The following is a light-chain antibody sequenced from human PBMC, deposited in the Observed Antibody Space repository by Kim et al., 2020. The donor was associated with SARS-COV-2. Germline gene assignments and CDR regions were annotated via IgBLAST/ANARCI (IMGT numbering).Light chain of an antibody. CDR3: LLFYDSTWV. CDR2: STT. V-gene: IGLV7-43*01. J-gene: IGLJ3*02. CDR1: SGAVTTGYY. Sequence: QAVVTQEPSLTVSPGGTVTLTCASSSGAVTTGYYPNWLKQKPGQAPRALIYSTTKRHSSTPDRFSGFLLGGKAALTVSGVQPDDEADYYCLLFYDSTWVFGGGTQLTVL.